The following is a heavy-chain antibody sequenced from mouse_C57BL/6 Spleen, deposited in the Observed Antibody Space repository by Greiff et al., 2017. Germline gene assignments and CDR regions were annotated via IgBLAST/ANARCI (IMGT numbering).Heavy chain of an antibody. CDR2: ISSGSSTI. J-gene: IGHJ4*01. CDR3: ARYDYGYAMDY. D-gene: IGHD2-4*01. V-gene: IGHV5-17*01. CDR1: GFTFSDYG. Sequence: EVKLMESGGGLVKPGGSLKLSCAASGFTFSDYGMHWVRQAPEKGLEWVAYISSGSSTIYYADTVKGRFTISRDNAKNTLFLQMTSLRSEDTAMYYCARYDYGYAMDYWGQGTSVTVSS.